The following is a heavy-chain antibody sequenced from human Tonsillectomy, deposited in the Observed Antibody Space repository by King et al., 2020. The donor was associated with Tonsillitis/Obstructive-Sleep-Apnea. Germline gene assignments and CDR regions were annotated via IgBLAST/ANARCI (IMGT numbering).Heavy chain of an antibody. J-gene: IGHJ6*03. D-gene: IGHD3-16*02. V-gene: IGHV1-18*01. CDR1: GYTFTSDD. CDR3: ARVVRDLSGPDYYYYYMDV. Sequence: VQLVESGAEVKKPGASVKVSCKASGYTFTSDDISWVRQAPGQGLEWMGWISAYNGNTDYAQNLQGRVTMTTDTSTSTAYMELRSLRADDTALYYCARVVRDLSGPDYYYYYMDVWGQGTTVTVSS. CDR2: ISAYNGNT.